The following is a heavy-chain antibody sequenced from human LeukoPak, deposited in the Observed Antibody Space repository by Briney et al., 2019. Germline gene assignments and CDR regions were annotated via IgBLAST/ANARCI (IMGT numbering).Heavy chain of an antibody. CDR2: ISSSSSYI. CDR1: GSTFSSYS. D-gene: IGHD3-10*01. J-gene: IGHJ4*02. CDR3: ARGEYGSGSYHIDY. V-gene: IGHV3-21*01. Sequence: GGSLRLSCAASGSTFSSYSMSWVRQAPGKGLEWVSSISSSSSYIYYADSVKGRFTTSRDNAKNSLYLQMNSLRAEDTAVYYCARGEYGSGSYHIDYWGQGTLVTVSS.